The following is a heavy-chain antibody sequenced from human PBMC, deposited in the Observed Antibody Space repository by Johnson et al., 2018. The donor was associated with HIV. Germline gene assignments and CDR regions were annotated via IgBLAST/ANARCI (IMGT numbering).Heavy chain of an antibody. V-gene: IGHV3-30-3*01. CDR1: GFTFSSYA. CDR2: ISYDGSNK. D-gene: IGHD3-22*01. Sequence: QVQLVESGGGVVQPGRSLRLSCAASGFTFSSYAMHWVRQAPGKGLEWVAVISYDGSNKYYAASVQGRFTLSRDKSENTLYLQMNSLRDEDTAVYYCAKDVGNYWPDSFDIWGQGTMVTVSS. CDR3: AKDVGNYWPDSFDI. J-gene: IGHJ3*02.